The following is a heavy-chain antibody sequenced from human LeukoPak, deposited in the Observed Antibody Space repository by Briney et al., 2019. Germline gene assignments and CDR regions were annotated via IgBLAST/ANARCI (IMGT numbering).Heavy chain of an antibody. CDR1: GFTFSSYG. Sequence: GRSLRLSCAASGFTFSSYGMHRVRQAPGKGLEWVAVIWYDGSNKYYADSVKGRFTISRDNSKNTLYLQMNSLRAEDTAVYYCAREHVLLWFGELLDWGQGTLVTVSS. CDR3: AREHVLLWFGELLD. D-gene: IGHD3-10*01. J-gene: IGHJ4*02. CDR2: IWYDGSNK. V-gene: IGHV3-33*01.